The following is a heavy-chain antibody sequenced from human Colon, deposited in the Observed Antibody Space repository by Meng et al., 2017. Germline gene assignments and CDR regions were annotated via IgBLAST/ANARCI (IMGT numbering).Heavy chain of an antibody. CDR3: ARDTAYKDY. J-gene: IGHJ4*02. Sequence: QGLLVQLGAEGKKPGAPGKVSCKASGYTFIDFYIHWMRQAPGQGLEWMGWINPNSGGAVYAQKFQGRITMTRDTSINTAYMELSSLISDDTAVYYCARDTAYKDYWGQGTMVTVSS. CDR1: GYTFIDFY. V-gene: IGHV1-2*02. D-gene: IGHD5-24*01. CDR2: INPNSGGA.